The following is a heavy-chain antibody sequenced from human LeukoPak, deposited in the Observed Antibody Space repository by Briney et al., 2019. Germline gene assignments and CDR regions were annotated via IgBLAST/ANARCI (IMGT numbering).Heavy chain of an antibody. D-gene: IGHD3-9*01. CDR2: IYYSGST. V-gene: IGHV4-39*01. CDR3: AKQTGGPYDILTGYYFDY. Sequence: PSETLSLTCTVSGGSISSSNYYWGWIRQPPGKGLEWIGSIYYSGSTYYNPSLKSRVTISVDTSKNQFSLKLSSVTAADTAVYYCAKQTGGPYDILTGYYFDYWGQGTLVTVSS. CDR1: GGSISSSNYY. J-gene: IGHJ4*02.